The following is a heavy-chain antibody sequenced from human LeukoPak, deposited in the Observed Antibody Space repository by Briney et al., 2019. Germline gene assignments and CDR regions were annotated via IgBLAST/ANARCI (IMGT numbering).Heavy chain of an antibody. Sequence: SETLSLTCAVYGGSFSGYYWSWIRQPPGKGLEWIGEINHSGSTNYNPSLKSRVTISVDTSKNQFPLKLSSVTAADTAVYYCAKGARTATRAFDIWGQGTMVTVSS. CDR1: GGSFSGYY. V-gene: IGHV4-34*01. CDR3: AKGARTATRAFDI. D-gene: IGHD4-17*01. CDR2: INHSGST. J-gene: IGHJ3*02.